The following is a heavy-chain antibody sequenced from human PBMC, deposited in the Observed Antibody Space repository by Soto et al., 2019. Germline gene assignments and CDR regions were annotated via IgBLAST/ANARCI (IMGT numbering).Heavy chain of an antibody. CDR1: GFSLTGSGVG. Sequence: QITLKESGPTLVKPTQTLTLTCTFSGFSLTGSGVGVGWIRQPPGKALEWLALIYWDDDKRYRPSLKSRLTITKDTSKNQVALTVTIMDPVDTATYYCARFLWSDTSLYYFDYWGQGTLVTVSS. CDR3: ARFLWSDTSLYYFDY. V-gene: IGHV2-5*02. CDR2: IYWDDDK. J-gene: IGHJ4*02. D-gene: IGHD3-3*01.